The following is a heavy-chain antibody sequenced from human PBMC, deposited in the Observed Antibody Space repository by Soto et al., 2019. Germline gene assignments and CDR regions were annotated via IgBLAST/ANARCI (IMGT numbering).Heavy chain of an antibody. CDR1: GDSISSSY. CDR3: ARAVAVPADFDY. CDR2: IYYSGST. J-gene: IGHJ4*02. V-gene: IGHV4-59*08. D-gene: IGHD6-19*01. Sequence: PSETLSLTCTVSGDSISSSYWSWIRQSPGKGLEWIGYIYYSGSTNYNASLKSRVTISVDTSKNQFSLKLSSVTAADTAVFYCARAVAVPADFDYWGQGTLVTVSS.